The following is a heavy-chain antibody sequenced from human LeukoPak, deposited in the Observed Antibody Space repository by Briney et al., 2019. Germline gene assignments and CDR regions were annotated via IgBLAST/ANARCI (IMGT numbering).Heavy chain of an antibody. CDR2: ISSSGSTI. V-gene: IGHV3-48*04. D-gene: IGHD3-3*01. Sequence: GGSLRLSCAASGFTFSSYSMNWIRQAPGKGLEWVSYISSSGSTIYYADSVKGRFTISRDNAKNSLYLQMNSLRAEDTAVYYCAREPPRDFWSGQDSYFDYWGQGTLVTVSS. J-gene: IGHJ4*02. CDR3: AREPPRDFWSGQDSYFDY. CDR1: GFTFSSYS.